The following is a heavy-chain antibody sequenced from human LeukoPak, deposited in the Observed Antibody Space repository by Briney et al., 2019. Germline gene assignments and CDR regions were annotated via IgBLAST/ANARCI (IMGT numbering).Heavy chain of an antibody. CDR1: GFTFSSYW. CDR3: ARDQTDAIYYYYYYGMDV. J-gene: IGHJ6*02. CDR2: IKQDGSEK. D-gene: IGHD2-2*01. V-gene: IGHV3-7*03. Sequence: PGGSLRLSCAASGFTFSSYWMSWVRQAPGKGLEWVANIKQDGSEKYYVDSVKGRFTISRDNAKNSLYLQMNSLRAEDTAVYYCARDQTDAIYYYYYYGMDVWGQGTTVTVSS.